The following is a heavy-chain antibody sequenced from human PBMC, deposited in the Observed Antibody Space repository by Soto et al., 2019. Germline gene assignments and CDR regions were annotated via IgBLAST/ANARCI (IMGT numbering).Heavy chain of an antibody. CDR2: VSHDGRNT. D-gene: IGHD6-19*01. Sequence: GGSLRLSCAACGFTFSDYAMDLVRQAPGKGLEWVAVVSHDGRNTHYADSVKGRFTISRDSSKNTVSLEMTSLRAEDTAVYYCAKGGRQWLVTSDFNYWGQGALVTVSS. CDR3: AKGGRQWLVTSDFNY. V-gene: IGHV3-30*18. CDR1: GFTFSDYA. J-gene: IGHJ4*02.